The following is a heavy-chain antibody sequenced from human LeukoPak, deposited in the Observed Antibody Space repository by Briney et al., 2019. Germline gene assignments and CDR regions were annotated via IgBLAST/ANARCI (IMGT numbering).Heavy chain of an antibody. J-gene: IGHJ4*02. CDR2: ISGSGGST. CDR1: GFTFSSYA. CDR3: AKARRGIRYVAAVYFDY. Sequence: GGSLRLSCAASGFTFSSYAMSWVRQAPGKGLEWVSAISGSGGSTYYADSVKGRFTISRGNSKNTLYLQMNRLIAEDTAGDHCAKARRGIRYVAAVYFDYWGQGTLVTVSS. V-gene: IGHV3-23*01. D-gene: IGHD3-9*01.